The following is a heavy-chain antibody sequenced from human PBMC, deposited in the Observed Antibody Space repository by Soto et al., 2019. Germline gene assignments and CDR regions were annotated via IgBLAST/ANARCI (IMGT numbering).Heavy chain of an antibody. Sequence: LRLSCAASGFDASGNYMTWCRQAPGKGLEWVSAINAGGSTFSADSVKGRFTISRDNSKNTLYLQMNSLRVEDTAMYYCVRENYYYGMDVWGQGTAVTV. CDR2: INAGGST. J-gene: IGHJ6*02. CDR1: GFDASGNY. CDR3: VRENYYYGMDV. V-gene: IGHV3-66*01.